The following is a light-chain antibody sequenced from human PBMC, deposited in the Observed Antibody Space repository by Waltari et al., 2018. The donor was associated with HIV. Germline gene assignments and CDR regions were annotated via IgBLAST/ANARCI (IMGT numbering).Light chain of an antibody. V-gene: IGLV2-23*02. CDR3: WSYAGSSTFV. CDR2: DVS. J-gene: IGLJ1*01. CDR1: SSDIGNYNL. Sequence: QSALTQPASVSGSPGQSITISCTGTSSDIGNYNLVSWYQHHPGKAPKLMIYDVSKRPSGVSNRFTGSKSGNAASLTISGLQAEDEADYYCWSYAGSSTFVFGTGTKVTVL.